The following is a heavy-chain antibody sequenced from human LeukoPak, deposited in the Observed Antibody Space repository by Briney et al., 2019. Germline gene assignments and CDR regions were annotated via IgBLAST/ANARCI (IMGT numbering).Heavy chain of an antibody. CDR3: ARDGVGATTGSRDY. D-gene: IGHD1-26*01. J-gene: IGHJ4*02. Sequence: GGSLRLSCAASGFTFNSYGMSWVRQAPGKGLEWVSAISGSGGSTYYADSVKGRFTISRDNSENTLYLQMNSLRAEDTAVYYCARDGVGATTGSRDYWGQGTLVTVSS. CDR2: ISGSGGST. V-gene: IGHV3-23*01. CDR1: GFTFNSYG.